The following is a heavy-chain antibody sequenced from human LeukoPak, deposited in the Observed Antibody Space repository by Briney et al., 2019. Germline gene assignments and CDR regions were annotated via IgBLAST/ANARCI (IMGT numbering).Heavy chain of an antibody. CDR2: IYYSGST. J-gene: IGHJ4*02. Sequence: SETLSLTCTVSGGSISSSSYYWGWIRQPPGKGLEWIGSIYYSGSTYYNPSLRSRVTISVDTSKNQFSLKLSSVTAADTAVYYCARGVPAAAGTDYWGQGTLVTVSS. V-gene: IGHV4-39*07. CDR1: GGSISSSSYY. CDR3: ARGVPAAAGTDY. D-gene: IGHD6-13*01.